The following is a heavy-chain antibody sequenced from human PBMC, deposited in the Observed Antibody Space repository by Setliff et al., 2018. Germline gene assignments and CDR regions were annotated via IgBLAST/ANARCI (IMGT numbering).Heavy chain of an antibody. J-gene: IGHJ2*01. D-gene: IGHD2-2*01. Sequence: GGSLRLSCAASGFTFSTYRMHWVRQAPGKGLEWVAVIWDDGGNKYHADSVKGRFTISRDNSKNTLYLQMNSLRSDDTALYYCARTSTGRYFDLWGRGTLVTVSS. CDR3: ARTSTGRYFDL. CDR1: GFTFSTYR. CDR2: IWDDGGNK. V-gene: IGHV3-33*08.